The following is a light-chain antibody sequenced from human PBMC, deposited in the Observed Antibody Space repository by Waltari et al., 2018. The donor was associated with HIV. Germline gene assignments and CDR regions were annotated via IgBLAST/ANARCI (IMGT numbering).Light chain of an antibody. CDR3: FSTDSNSDQRV. V-gene: IGLV3-10*01. Sequence: SYELTQPPSVSVSPGQTATNTCSGAALPETYVYWYPKKSGQAPGVVIFEDNKRPSGIPQRISGSKSGALASLTITWAQVDDEADYYCFSTDSNSDQRVFGGGTKLTVL. CDR2: EDN. CDR1: ALPETY. J-gene: IGLJ2*01.